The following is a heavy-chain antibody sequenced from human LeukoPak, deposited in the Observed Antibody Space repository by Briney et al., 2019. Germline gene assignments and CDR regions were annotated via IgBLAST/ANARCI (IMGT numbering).Heavy chain of an antibody. V-gene: IGHV4-4*02. CDR2: IYHSGST. CDR1: GGSISSSNW. D-gene: IGHD5-18*01. J-gene: IGHJ3*02. Sequence: SETLSLTCAVSGGSISSSNWWSWVRQPPGKGLEWIGEIYHSGSTNYNPSLKSRVTISVDKSKNQFSLKLSSVTAADTAVYYCARRGYSYGYNAFDIWGQGTMVTVSS. CDR3: ARRGYSYGYNAFDI.